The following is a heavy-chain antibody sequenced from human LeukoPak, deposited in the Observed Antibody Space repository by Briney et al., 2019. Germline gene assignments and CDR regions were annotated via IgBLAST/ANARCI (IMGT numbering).Heavy chain of an antibody. V-gene: IGHV3-21*01. Sequence: GGALRLSCSASGFTFSSYSMNWVRQAPGKGLEWVSSISSSSSYIYYADSVKGRFTISRDNAKNSLYLQMNSLRAEDTAVYYCARVLIAAAPQAGMDVWGQGTTVTVSS. CDR2: ISSSSSYI. J-gene: IGHJ6*02. D-gene: IGHD6-13*01. CDR3: ARVLIAAAPQAGMDV. CDR1: GFTFSSYS.